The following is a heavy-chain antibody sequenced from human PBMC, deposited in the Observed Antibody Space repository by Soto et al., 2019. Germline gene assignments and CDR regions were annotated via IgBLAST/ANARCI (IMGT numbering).Heavy chain of an antibody. Sequence: LRLSCTTSGFTFDNFAMSWVRQAPGRGLEWVSAISGGGGGTYYADSVKGRFIISRDNSKNTVYLQVNGLRPDDTAVYYCARDLAFHIWGQGTMVTVSS. CDR1: GFTFDNFA. CDR2: ISGGGGGT. CDR3: ARDLAFHI. V-gene: IGHV3-23*01. J-gene: IGHJ3*02.